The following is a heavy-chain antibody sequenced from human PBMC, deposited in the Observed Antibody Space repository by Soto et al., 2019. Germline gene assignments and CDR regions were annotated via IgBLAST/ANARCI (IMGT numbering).Heavy chain of an antibody. D-gene: IGHD5-12*01. CDR2: IYHNGRA. CDR1: GGSITSDS. CDR3: VRDRGYGTLDS. Sequence: QLQLQESGSGLVKPSQTLSLTCAVSGGSITSDSWSWIRQPPGKGLEWIGYIYHNGRAFYNSSLNSRVTMSVDMSKHHISLNLRSVTAANTAVSYCVRDRGYGTLDSWGQGTLVTVSS. V-gene: IGHV4-30-2*01. J-gene: IGHJ4*02.